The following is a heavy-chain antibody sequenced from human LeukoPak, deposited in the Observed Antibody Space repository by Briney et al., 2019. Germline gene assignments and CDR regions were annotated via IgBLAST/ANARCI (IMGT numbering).Heavy chain of an antibody. CDR3: VRRDTGWNYFDY. CDR1: GGSINSHY. CDR2: IYYTGKN. D-gene: IGHD6-19*01. Sequence: PSETLSLTCAVSGGSINSHYWGWIRQPPGKGLQWIGDIYYTGKNNYNPSLKRRVTISLDTSKDHLSLNLTSVLAAATAIYYCVRRDTGWNYFDYWGQGILVTVSS. V-gene: IGHV4-59*08. J-gene: IGHJ4*02.